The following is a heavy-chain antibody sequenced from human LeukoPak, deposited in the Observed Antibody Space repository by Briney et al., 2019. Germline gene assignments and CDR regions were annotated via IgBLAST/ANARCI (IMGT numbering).Heavy chain of an antibody. Sequence: SETLSLTCTVSGDSISSYYWSWIRQPPGKGLEWMGYINYSGNTNYNPSLKSRVTISVDTSKNQFPLRLTSVTAADTAVYYCAREGRQDYVYFDCWGQGTLVTVSS. V-gene: IGHV4-59*01. CDR3: AREGRQDYVYFDC. CDR2: INYSGNT. CDR1: GDSISSYY. J-gene: IGHJ4*02. D-gene: IGHD4-17*01.